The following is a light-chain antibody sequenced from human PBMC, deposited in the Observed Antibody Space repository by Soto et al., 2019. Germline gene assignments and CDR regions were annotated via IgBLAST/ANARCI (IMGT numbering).Light chain of an antibody. V-gene: IGKV1-5*01. CDR1: QSISSC. CDR3: QQYNSYSRT. Sequence: DIQMTQSPSTLSSSLGDRVTITCRASQSISSCLAWYQQKPGKAPKLLIYDASSLESGVPSRFSGSVSGTEGTLTISSLQTDDGSTYYCQQYNSYSRTFGQGTKVDIK. CDR2: DAS. J-gene: IGKJ1*01.